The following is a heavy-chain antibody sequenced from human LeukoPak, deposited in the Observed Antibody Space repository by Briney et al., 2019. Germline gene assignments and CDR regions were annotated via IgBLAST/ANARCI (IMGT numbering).Heavy chain of an antibody. Sequence: SETLSLTCTVSGGSISSSSYYWGWIRQPPGKGLEWIGSIYYSGSTYYNPSLKSRVTISVDTSKNQFSLKLSSVTAAYTAVYYCAREDSYYDSTWCQGTLVTVSS. D-gene: IGHD3-22*01. CDR3: AREDSYYDST. J-gene: IGHJ4*02. CDR2: IYYSGST. CDR1: GGSISSSSYY. V-gene: IGHV4-39*02.